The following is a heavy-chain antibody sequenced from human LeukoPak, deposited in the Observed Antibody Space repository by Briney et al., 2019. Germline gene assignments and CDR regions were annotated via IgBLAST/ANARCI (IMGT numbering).Heavy chain of an antibody. CDR1: GGSISTSNYY. CDR3: ARGSSDYDILTGQGWWFDP. Sequence: SETLSLTCPVSGGSISTSNYYWGWIRQPPGKGLEWIGNIFYSGSTYYSPSLRSRVTISLDTSRNQFSLKLNSVTAADTAVYYCARGSSDYDILTGQGWWFDPWGQGTLVTVSS. J-gene: IGHJ5*02. D-gene: IGHD3-9*01. CDR2: IFYSGST. V-gene: IGHV4-39*07.